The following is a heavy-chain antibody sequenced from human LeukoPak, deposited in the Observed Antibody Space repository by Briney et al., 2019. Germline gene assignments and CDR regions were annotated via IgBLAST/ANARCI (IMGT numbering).Heavy chain of an antibody. Sequence: PGGSLRLSCAASGFTFDDHGISWVRQAPGKGLEWVSSISSSSSYIYYADSVKGRFTISRDNAKNSLYLQMNSLRAEDTAVYYCARERGKTYYYDSSGPDAFDIWGQGTMVTVSS. D-gene: IGHD3-22*01. J-gene: IGHJ3*02. V-gene: IGHV3-21*01. CDR1: GFTFDDHG. CDR2: ISSSSSYI. CDR3: ARERGKTYYYDSSGPDAFDI.